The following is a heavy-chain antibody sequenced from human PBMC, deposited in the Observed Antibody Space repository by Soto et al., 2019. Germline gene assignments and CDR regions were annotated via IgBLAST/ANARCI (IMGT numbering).Heavy chain of an antibody. D-gene: IGHD3-9*01. Sequence: SETLSLTCTVSGGSISSSSYYWGWIRQPPGKGLEWIGSIYYSGSTYYNPSLKGRVTISVDTSKNQFSLKLSSVTAADTAVYYCARVPGIYFDWLLFSYFDYWGQGTLVTVSS. CDR2: IYYSGST. CDR1: GGSISSSSYY. V-gene: IGHV4-39*01. J-gene: IGHJ4*02. CDR3: ARVPGIYFDWLLFSYFDY.